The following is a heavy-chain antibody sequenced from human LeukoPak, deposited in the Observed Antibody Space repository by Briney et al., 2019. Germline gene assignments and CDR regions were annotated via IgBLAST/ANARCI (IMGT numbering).Heavy chain of an antibody. CDR3: ARDGWESPKYYFDN. CDR1: GFTFSSYG. CDR2: ISSSSDKI. D-gene: IGHD1-26*01. J-gene: IGHJ4*02. Sequence: GGSLRLSCAASGFTFSSYGMNWVRQAPGKGPEWASYISSSSDKIYYADSVKGRFTISRDNAKNSLYLQMNSLRAEDTAVYYCARDGWESPKYYFDNWGQGTLVTVSS. V-gene: IGHV3-48*01.